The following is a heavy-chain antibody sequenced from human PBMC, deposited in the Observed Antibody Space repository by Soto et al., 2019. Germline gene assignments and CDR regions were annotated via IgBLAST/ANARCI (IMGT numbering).Heavy chain of an antibody. D-gene: IGHD5-12*01. Sequence: PSETLSLTCTVSGGSISSYYWSWIRQPPGKGLEWIGYIYYSGSTNYNPSLKSRVTISVDTSKNQFSLKLSSVTAADTAVYYCAGLYSGYDTWPIDYGGQGTRVTVSS. CDR1: GGSISSYY. CDR2: IYYSGST. J-gene: IGHJ4*02. CDR3: AGLYSGYDTWPIDY. V-gene: IGHV4-59*08.